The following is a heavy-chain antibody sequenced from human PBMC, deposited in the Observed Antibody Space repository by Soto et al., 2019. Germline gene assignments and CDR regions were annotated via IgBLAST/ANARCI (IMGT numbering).Heavy chain of an antibody. D-gene: IGHD3-9*01. CDR2: ISWDGGIT. Sequence: GGSLRLSCAASGFTFNAYTMHWVRQAPGKGLEWVSLISWDGGITYYGDSVKGRFTVSRDNSDNSLYLQMTSLRSDDTAFYYCAKDSYDILTGQKRYFDSWGQEPWSPSPQ. CDR1: GFTFNAYT. V-gene: IGHV3-43*01. J-gene: IGHJ4*01. CDR3: AKDSYDILTGQKRYFDS.